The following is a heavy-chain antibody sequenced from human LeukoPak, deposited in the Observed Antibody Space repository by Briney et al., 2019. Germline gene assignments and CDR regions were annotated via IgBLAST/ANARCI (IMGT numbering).Heavy chain of an antibody. J-gene: IGHJ4*02. CDR1: GFTLSSYA. CDR2: ISYNGSNK. Sequence: GSLRLSFSAPGFTLSSYAMHWVRQGPGKGPEWVAVISYNGSNKYYADSVKGRFTISRDNSKNTLYLQMNSLRAEDTAVYYCARDGDYLMRGYFDYWGQGTLVTVSS. CDR3: ARDGDYLMRGYFDY. V-gene: IGHV3-30*04. D-gene: IGHD4-11*01.